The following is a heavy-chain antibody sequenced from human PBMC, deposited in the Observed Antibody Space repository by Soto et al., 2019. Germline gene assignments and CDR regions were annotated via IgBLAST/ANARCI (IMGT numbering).Heavy chain of an antibody. D-gene: IGHD6-19*01. CDR2: INHSGST. CDR3: AREERSGWYYAFDI. V-gene: IGHV4-34*01. Sequence: ETLSLTCAVYGVSFSGYYWSWIRQPPGKGLEWIGEINHSGSTNYNPSLKSRVTISVDTSKNQFSLKLSSVTAADTAVYYCAREERSGWYYAFDIWGQGTMVTV. J-gene: IGHJ3*02. CDR1: GVSFSGYY.